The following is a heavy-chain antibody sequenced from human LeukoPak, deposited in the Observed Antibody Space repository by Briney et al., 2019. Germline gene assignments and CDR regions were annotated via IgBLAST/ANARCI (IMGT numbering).Heavy chain of an antibody. D-gene: IGHD6-19*01. V-gene: IGHV4-39*07. CDR3: ARRGAMTGTRWFDP. J-gene: IGHJ5*02. CDR2: IYHSGST. Sequence: PSETLSLTCTVSGGSISTSSYYWGWIRQPPGKGLEWIGSIYHSGSTSYNPSLKSRVTISVDKSNNQFSLKLTSVTAADTAVYYCARRGAMTGTRWFDPWGQGTLVTVSS. CDR1: GGSISTSSYY.